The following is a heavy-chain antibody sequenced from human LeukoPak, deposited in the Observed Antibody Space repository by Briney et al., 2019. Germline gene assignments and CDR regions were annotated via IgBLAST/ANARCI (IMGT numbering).Heavy chain of an antibody. CDR2: IRYDGSNK. CDR3: AKDQSGSSSSLFFDY. Sequence: GGSLRLSCAASGFTFSSYGMHWVRQAPGKGLEWVAFIRYDGSNKYYADSVKGRFTISRDNSKNTLYLQMNSLRAEDTAVYYCAKDQSGSSSSLFFDYWGQGTLVTVSS. D-gene: IGHD6-6*01. J-gene: IGHJ4*02. CDR1: GFTFSSYG. V-gene: IGHV3-30*02.